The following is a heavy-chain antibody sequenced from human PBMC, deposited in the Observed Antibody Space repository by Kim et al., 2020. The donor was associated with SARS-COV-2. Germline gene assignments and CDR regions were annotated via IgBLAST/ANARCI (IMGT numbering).Heavy chain of an antibody. V-gene: IGHV1-69*02. CDR3: ASGRVYYYYGMDV. Sequence: YAQKFQGRVTITADKSTSTAYMELSSLRSEDTAVYYCASGRVYYYYGMDVWGQGTTVTVSS. D-gene: IGHD6-13*01. J-gene: IGHJ6*02.